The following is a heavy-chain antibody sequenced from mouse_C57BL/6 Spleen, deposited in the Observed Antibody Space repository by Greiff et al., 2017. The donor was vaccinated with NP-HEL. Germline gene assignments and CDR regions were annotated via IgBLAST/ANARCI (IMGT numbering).Heavy chain of an antibody. J-gene: IGHJ2*01. D-gene: IGHD1-1*01. V-gene: IGHV1-66*01. CDR1: GYSFTSYY. CDR3: ARVLRYSYYFDY. Sequence: QVQLQQSGPELVKPGASVKISCKASGYSFTSYYIHWVKQRPGQGLEWIGWIYPGSGNTKYNEKFKGKATLTADTSSSTAYMQLSSLTSEDSAVYYCARVLRYSYYFDYWGQGTTLTVSS. CDR2: IYPGSGNT.